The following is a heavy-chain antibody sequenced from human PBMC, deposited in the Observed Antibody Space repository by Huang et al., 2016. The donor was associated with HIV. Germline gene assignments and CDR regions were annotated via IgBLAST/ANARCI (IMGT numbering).Heavy chain of an antibody. V-gene: IGHV1-69*13. CDR1: GGTFNDYS. D-gene: IGHD2-15*01. CDR2: SIPILGTA. CDR3: ASSAYGGNDY. J-gene: IGHJ4*02. Sequence: QVQLVQSGAEVKKPGSSVKVSCKASGGTFNDYSVSWVRQAPGQGLEWRGGSIPILGTANYAQKFQGRVTSNADESTSTVYMKLSSLRSEDTAMYYCASSAYGGNDYWGQGTLVTVSS.